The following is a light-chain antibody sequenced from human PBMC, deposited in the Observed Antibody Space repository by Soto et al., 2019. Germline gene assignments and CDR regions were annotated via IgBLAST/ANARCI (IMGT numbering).Light chain of an antibody. CDR2: WAS. CDR3: RQYYSTPSTFFYNMPYT. V-gene: IGKV4-1*01. CDR1: QSVLYSSNNKNY. J-gene: IGKJ2*01. Sequence: DIVMTQSPDSLAVSLGERATINCKSSQSVLYSSNNKNYLAWYQQKPGQPPKLLIYWASTRESGVPDRFSGSGSGTDFTLTISSLQAEDVAVYYCRQYYSTPSTFFYNMPYTFGQGTKLEIK.